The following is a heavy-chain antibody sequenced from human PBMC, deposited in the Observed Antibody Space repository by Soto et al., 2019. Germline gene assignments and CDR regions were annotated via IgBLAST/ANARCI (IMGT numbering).Heavy chain of an antibody. D-gene: IGHD3-10*01. Sequence: ASVKVSCKASGYTFTSYGISWVRQAPGKGLEWMGGFDPEDGETIYAQKFQGRVTMTEDTSTDTAYMELSSLRSEDTAVYYCAVWFGELSLEYWGQGTLVTVSS. J-gene: IGHJ4*02. CDR1: GYTFTSYG. CDR2: FDPEDGET. V-gene: IGHV1-24*01. CDR3: AVWFGELSLEY.